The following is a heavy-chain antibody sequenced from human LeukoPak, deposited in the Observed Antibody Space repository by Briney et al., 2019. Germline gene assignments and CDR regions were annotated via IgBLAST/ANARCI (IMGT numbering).Heavy chain of an antibody. CDR1: GIAANSNY. Sequence: PGSSMRSSSAASGIAANSNYNSWVRQAPGEGLEWVLVNYNSGSTNYADSVKGRFTITRDNSKNTLYLQMNSLRAEDTAVYYCARDGAGYCSGGSCSAYCGGDCSGAFDIWGQGTIVTVSS. CDR3: ARDGAGYCSGGSCSAYCGGDCSGAFDI. D-gene: IGHD2-15*01. CDR2: NYNSGST. J-gene: IGHJ3*02. V-gene: IGHV3-53*01.